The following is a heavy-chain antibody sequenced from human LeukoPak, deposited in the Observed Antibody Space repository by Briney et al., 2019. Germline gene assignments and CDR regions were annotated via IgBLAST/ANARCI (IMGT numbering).Heavy chain of an antibody. V-gene: IGHV4-38-2*02. Sequence: SETLSLTCAVYGGSFSGYYWGWIRQPPGKGLEWIGCIYQSGSTYYNPSLKSRVTISVDPSKNQFSLKLSSVTAADTAVYYCARESVTLLNWFDPWGQGTLVTVSS. J-gene: IGHJ5*02. CDR2: IYQSGST. CDR3: ARESVTLLNWFDP. CDR1: GGSFSGYY. D-gene: IGHD4-17*01.